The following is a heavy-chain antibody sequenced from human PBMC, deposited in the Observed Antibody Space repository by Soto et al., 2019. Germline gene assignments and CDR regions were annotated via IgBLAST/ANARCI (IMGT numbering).Heavy chain of an antibody. V-gene: IGHV1-69*13. CDR2: IIPIFGTA. J-gene: IGHJ6*02. Sequence: GASVKVSCKASGGTFSSYAISWVRQAPGQGLEWMGGIIPIFGTANYAQKFQGRVTITADESTSTAYMELSSLRSEDTAVYYCALKGYDPDPNYYYYYGMDVWGQGTTVTVS. CDR1: GGTFSSYA. D-gene: IGHD5-12*01. CDR3: ALKGYDPDPNYYYYYGMDV.